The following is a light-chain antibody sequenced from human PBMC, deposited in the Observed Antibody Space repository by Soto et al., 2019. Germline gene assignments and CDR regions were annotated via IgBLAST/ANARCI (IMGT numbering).Light chain of an antibody. Sequence: QSALTQPPSVSAAPGQKVTISCSGSSSNIGNNYVSWYQQLPGTAPKLLIYDDTKRPSGIPDRFSGSKSGTSATLGITGLQTGDEADYYCGTWDSSLSAYVFGTGTKVTVL. CDR3: GTWDSSLSAYV. CDR2: DDT. V-gene: IGLV1-51*01. J-gene: IGLJ1*01. CDR1: SSNIGNNY.